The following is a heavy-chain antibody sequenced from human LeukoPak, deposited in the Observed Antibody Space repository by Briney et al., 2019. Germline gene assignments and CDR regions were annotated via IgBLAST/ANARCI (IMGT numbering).Heavy chain of an antibody. CDR1: GYTFTSYY. J-gene: IGHJ4*02. D-gene: IGHD3-22*01. CDR3: ARGTDAYYYDSSDIDY. Sequence: ASVKVSCKASGYTFTSYYMHWVRQAPGQGLEWMGIINPSGGSTSYAQKFQGRVTMTRDTSTSTVYMELSSLRSEDMAVYYCARGTDAYYYDSSDIDYWGQGTLVTVSS. V-gene: IGHV1-46*01. CDR2: INPSGGST.